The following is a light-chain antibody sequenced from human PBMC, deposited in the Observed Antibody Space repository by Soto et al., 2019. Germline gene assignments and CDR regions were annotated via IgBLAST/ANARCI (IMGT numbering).Light chain of an antibody. CDR2: EVI. CDR1: SSDVGRYDY. CDR3: SSFTSGNTWV. V-gene: IGLV2-14*01. Sequence: QSVLTQPAYVSGSPGQSITISCTGTSSDVGRYDYVSWFQQHPGRAPKLLIYEVINRPSGVSVRFSGSKSGNTASLTISGLQAEDEADFYCSSFTSGNTWVFGGGTKLTVL. J-gene: IGLJ3*02.